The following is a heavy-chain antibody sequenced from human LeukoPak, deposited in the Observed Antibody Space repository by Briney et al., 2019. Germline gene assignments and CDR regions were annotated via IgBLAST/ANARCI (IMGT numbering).Heavy chain of an antibody. CDR1: GGSISSYY. CDR2: IYYSGST. V-gene: IGHV4-59*08. D-gene: IGHD6-19*01. Sequence: SETLSLTCTVSGGSISSYYWSWIRQPPGKGLEWIGYIYYSGSTNYNPSLKSRVTISVDTSKNQFSLRLSSVTAADTAVYYCARLRIAVAGLDAFDIWGQGTKVTVSA. J-gene: IGHJ3*02. CDR3: ARLRIAVAGLDAFDI.